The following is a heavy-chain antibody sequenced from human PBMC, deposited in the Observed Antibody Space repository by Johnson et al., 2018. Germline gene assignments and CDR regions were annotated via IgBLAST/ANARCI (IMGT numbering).Heavy chain of an antibody. CDR3: AGDARAIVGSGYLDY. J-gene: IGHJ4*02. Sequence: QVQLQESGPRLVKPSETLSLTCTVSGGSISSYYWSWIRQPPGKGLEWIGYIYYTGGTKYNPSLQSRVTISVDTPKNQFSLKLNSVTATDTAVYYCAGDARAIVGSGYLDYWGQGTLVTVSS. V-gene: IGHV4-59*01. CDR2: IYYTGGT. D-gene: IGHD2-21*01. CDR1: GGSISSYY.